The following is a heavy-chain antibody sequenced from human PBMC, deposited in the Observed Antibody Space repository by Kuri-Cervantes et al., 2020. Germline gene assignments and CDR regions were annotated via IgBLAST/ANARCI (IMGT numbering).Heavy chain of an antibody. CDR2: INHSGST. J-gene: IGHJ5*02. CDR1: GFTVSSNY. V-gene: IGHV4-34*01. Sequence: GSLRLSCAASGFTVSSNYMSWVRQAPGKGLEWIGEINHSGSTNCNPSLKSRVTISVDTSKNQFSLKLSSVTAADTAVYYCARGGSAASWGQGILVTVSS. D-gene: IGHD6-25*01. CDR3: ARGGSAAS.